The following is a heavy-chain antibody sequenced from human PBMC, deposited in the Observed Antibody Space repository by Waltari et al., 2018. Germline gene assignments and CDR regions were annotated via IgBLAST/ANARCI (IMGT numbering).Heavy chain of an antibody. Sequence: EVQVVETGGGLIQPGGSLRLSCAACGFIVSNNYMNWVRQAPGKGLEWVSIMYSSGDTYYAASVEGRFTISRDNSKNTLYLQMNSLRAEDTAVYYCARDPSAPGGDVWGKGTTVTVSS. CDR3: ARDPSAPGGDV. J-gene: IGHJ6*04. CDR2: MYSSGDT. D-gene: IGHD3-10*01. CDR1: GFIVSNNY. V-gene: IGHV3-53*02.